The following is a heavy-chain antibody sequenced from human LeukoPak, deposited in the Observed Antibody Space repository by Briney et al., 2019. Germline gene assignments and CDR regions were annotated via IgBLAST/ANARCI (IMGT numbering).Heavy chain of an antibody. D-gene: IGHD3-9*01. J-gene: IGHJ3*02. Sequence: SETLSLTCTVSGGSISSGGYYWSWIRQPAGKGLEWIGRIYTSGSTNYNPSLKSRVTISVDTSKNQFSLKLSSVTAADTAVYYCARIRYFDWLSRFDDAFDIWGQGTMVTVSS. V-gene: IGHV4-61*02. CDR2: IYTSGST. CDR3: ARIRYFDWLSRFDDAFDI. CDR1: GGSISSGGYY.